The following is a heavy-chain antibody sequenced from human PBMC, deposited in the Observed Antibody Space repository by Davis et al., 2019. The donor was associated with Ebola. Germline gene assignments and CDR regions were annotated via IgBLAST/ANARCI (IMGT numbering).Heavy chain of an antibody. Sequence: AASVKVSCKAVGDTLTSYAMTWVRQAPGKGLEWVSAISGSGGSTYYADSVKGRFTISRDNSKKTLYLQMNSLRAEDTAVYYCAYLRDYYGSGSPAYWGQGTLVTVSS. CDR2: ISGSGGST. V-gene: IGHV3-23*01. CDR1: GDTLTSYA. CDR3: AYLRDYYGSGSPAY. D-gene: IGHD3-10*01. J-gene: IGHJ4*02.